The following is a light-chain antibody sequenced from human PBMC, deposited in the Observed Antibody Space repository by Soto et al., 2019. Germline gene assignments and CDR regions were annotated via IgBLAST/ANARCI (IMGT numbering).Light chain of an antibody. V-gene: IGKV1-8*01. CDR1: QGISSY. J-gene: IGKJ1*01. Sequence: AIRMTQSPSSISASTGDRVTITCRASQGISSYLAWYQQKPGKAPKLLIYAASTLQSGVPSRFSGSGSGTDFTLTISCLQSEDFATYYCQQYYSYRTWTFGQGTKVEIK. CDR2: AAS. CDR3: QQYYSYRTWT.